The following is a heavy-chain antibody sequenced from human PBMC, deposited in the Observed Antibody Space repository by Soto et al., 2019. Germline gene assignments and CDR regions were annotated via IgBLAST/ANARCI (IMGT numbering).Heavy chain of an antibody. CDR1: GFTFSSYG. CDR2: IWYDGSNK. CDR3: ARDDGRVGMDV. Sequence: QVQLVESGGGVVQPGRSLRLSCAASGFTFSSYGMHWVSQAPGKGLEWVAVIWYDGSNKYYADSVKGRFTISRDNSKNTLYLQMNSLRAEDTSVYYCARDDGRVGMDVWGQGTTVTVSS. V-gene: IGHV3-33*01. D-gene: IGHD2-8*01. J-gene: IGHJ6*02.